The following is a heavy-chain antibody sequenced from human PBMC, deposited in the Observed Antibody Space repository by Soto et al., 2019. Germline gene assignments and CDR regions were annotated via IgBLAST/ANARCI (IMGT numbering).Heavy chain of an antibody. CDR3: AREVITGTTSGNWFDP. J-gene: IGHJ5*02. CDR1: GGTFSSYA. D-gene: IGHD1-7*01. V-gene: IGHV1-69*01. Sequence: QVQLVQSGAEVKKPGSSVKVSCKASGGTFSSYAISWVRQAPGQGLEWMGGIIPIFGTANYAQKFQGRVTITADESTSTAYMELSGLRSEDTAVYYCAREVITGTTSGNWFDPWGQGTLVTVSS. CDR2: IIPIFGTA.